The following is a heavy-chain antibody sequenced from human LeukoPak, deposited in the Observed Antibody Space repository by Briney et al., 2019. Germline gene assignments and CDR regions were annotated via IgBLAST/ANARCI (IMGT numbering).Heavy chain of an antibody. CDR1: GFTFSAYW. J-gene: IGHJ4*02. CDR2: INNDGTAT. Sequence: GGSLRLSCAASGFTFSAYWMHWVRQVPGKGLVWVSRINNDGTATFFADSVKGRFTISRDNAKNTLYLQMNSLRAEDTAVYYCGRYHYDTSGYYYLDYWGQGTLVTVSS. CDR3: GRYHYDTSGYYYLDY. D-gene: IGHD3-22*01. V-gene: IGHV3-74*01.